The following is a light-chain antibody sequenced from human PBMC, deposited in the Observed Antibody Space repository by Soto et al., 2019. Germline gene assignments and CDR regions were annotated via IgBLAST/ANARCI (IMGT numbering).Light chain of an antibody. J-gene: IGKJ2*01. Sequence: EIVLTQSPATLSLSPGETATLSCRASQSVRNYLAWYQQKPGQTPRLLIYDSSTRAIGIPTRFTGSRSGTEFTLTINGLQSEDFAVYYCQQYNNWPPYTFGQGTKVDIK. CDR3: QQYNNWPPYT. CDR1: QSVRNY. CDR2: DSS. V-gene: IGKV3-15*01.